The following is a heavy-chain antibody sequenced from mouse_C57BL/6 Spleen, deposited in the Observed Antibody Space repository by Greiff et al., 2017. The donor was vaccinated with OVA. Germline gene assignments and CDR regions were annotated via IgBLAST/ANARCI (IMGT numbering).Heavy chain of an antibody. Sequence: EVKLVESGGDLVKPGGSLKLSCAASGFTFSSYGMSWVRQTPDKRLEWVATISSGGSYTYYPDSVKGRFTISRDNAKNTLYLQMSSLKSEDTAMYYCARDDGYYVWFAYWGQGTLVTVSA. J-gene: IGHJ3*01. D-gene: IGHD2-3*01. CDR1: GFTFSSYG. CDR3: ARDDGYYVWFAY. V-gene: IGHV5-6*01. CDR2: ISSGGSYT.